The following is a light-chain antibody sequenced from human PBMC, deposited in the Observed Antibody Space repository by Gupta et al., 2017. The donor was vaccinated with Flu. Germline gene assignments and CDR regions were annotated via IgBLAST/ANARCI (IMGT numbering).Light chain of an antibody. J-gene: IGLJ3*02. V-gene: IGLV2-14*03. CDR3: SSYTSSSTRV. Sequence: TNSDIGGFNYVSWYQQHPGKAPKLVIYDVSNRPSGVSNRFSGSKSGNAASLTISGLQAEDEAEYYCSSYTSSSTRVFGGGTKLTVL. CDR1: NSDIGGFNY. CDR2: DVS.